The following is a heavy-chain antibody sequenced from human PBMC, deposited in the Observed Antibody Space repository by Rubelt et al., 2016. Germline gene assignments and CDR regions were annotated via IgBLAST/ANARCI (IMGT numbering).Heavy chain of an antibody. CDR2: ISAYNGNT. CDR1: TFTSYG. V-gene: IGHV1-18*01. Sequence: TFTSYGITWVRQAPGQGLEWMGWISAYNGNTNYAQKFQGRVTMTTDTSTTTAYMELRGLRSDDTAMYYCARRVTSGWHQNDCWGQGTRVTVSS. D-gene: IGHD6-19*01. CDR3: ARRVTSGWHQNDC. J-gene: IGHJ4*02.